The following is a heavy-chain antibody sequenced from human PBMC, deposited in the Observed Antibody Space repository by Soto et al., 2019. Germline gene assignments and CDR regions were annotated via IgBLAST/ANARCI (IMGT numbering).Heavy chain of an antibody. CDR2: ITSTSSHI. D-gene: IGHD2-21*02. V-gene: IGHV3-21*06. CDR1: GFTFSRYS. J-gene: IGHJ3*02. CDR3: AREGPILMTAIDAFDI. Sequence: EVRLVESGGGLVKPGGSLRLSCTASGFTFSRYSMNWVRQAPGKGLEWISSITSTSSHIYYTDSLKGRFTISRDNANDSLYLQMNSPRAEDTAVYFCAREGPILMTAIDAFDIWGQGTMVTVSS.